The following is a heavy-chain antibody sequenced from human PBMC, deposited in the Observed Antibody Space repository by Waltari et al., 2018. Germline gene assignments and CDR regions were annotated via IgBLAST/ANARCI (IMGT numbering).Heavy chain of an antibody. D-gene: IGHD5-12*01. CDR3: AKDLGLRITGAFDI. V-gene: IGHV3-30*18. CDR1: GFTFSSYG. J-gene: IGHJ3*02. Sequence: QVQLVESGGGVVQPGRSLRLSCAASGFTFSSYGMHWVRQAPGKGLEWVAVIWYDGSNKYYADSVKGRFTISRDNSKNTLYLQMNSLRAEDTAMYYCAKDLGLRITGAFDIWGQGTMVTVSS. CDR2: IWYDGSNK.